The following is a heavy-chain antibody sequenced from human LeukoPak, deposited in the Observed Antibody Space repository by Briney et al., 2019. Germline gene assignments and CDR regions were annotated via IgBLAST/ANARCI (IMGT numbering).Heavy chain of an antibody. D-gene: IGHD3-22*01. CDR2: IYSGGST. J-gene: IGHJ4*02. CDR3: ASTYYYDSSGYFGY. Sequence: GGSLRLSCAASGFTVSSNYMSWVRQAPGKGLEWVSVIYSGGSTYYADSVKGRFTISRDNSKNTLYLQMNSLRAEDTAVYYCASTYYYDSSGYFGYWGQGTLVTVSS. V-gene: IGHV3-66*01. CDR1: GFTVSSNY.